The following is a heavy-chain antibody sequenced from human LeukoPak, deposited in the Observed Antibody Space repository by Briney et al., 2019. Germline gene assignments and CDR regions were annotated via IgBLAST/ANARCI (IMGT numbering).Heavy chain of an antibody. V-gene: IGHV1-2*02. D-gene: IGHD3-22*01. CDR1: GYTFTQYY. CDR2: INPDNGDT. CDR3: ATDYFKYNDGSGPFEY. Sequence: ASVKVSCKTSGYTFTQYYLHWVRQAPGQGLEWMEWINPDNGDTHYAQRFMGRVTMTRDTSISAAYLELSRLRSDDTAIYFCATDYFKYNDGSGPFEYWGQGTLVTVSS. J-gene: IGHJ4*02.